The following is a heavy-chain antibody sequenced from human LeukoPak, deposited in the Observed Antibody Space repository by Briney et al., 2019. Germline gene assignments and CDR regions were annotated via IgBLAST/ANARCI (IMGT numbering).Heavy chain of an antibody. D-gene: IGHD3-22*01. CDR2: LNPNSGGT. CDR1: GYTFTGYY. Sequence: ASVKVSCKASGYTFTGYYIHWVRQALGQGLEWMGWLNPNSGGTNYAQKFQGRVTMTRDTSISTAYMELRRLRSDDRAVYYCARGPPTIVVVITTGDFDSWGQGTLVTVSS. V-gene: IGHV1-2*02. CDR3: ARGPPTIVVVITTGDFDS. J-gene: IGHJ4*02.